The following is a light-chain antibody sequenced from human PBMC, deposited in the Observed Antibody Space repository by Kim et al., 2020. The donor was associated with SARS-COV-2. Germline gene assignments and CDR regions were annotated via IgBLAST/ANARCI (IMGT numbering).Light chain of an antibody. CDR1: QDISNY. J-gene: IGKJ4*01. CDR2: DAS. Sequence: DIQMTQSPSSLSASVGDRVTITCQASQDISNYLNWYQQKPGKAPKVLIYDASKLETGVPSRFSGSGSGTDFTLTISCLQPEDIATYYCQQYDSFLFTFGGGTKVDIK. CDR3: QQYDSFLFT. V-gene: IGKV1-33*01.